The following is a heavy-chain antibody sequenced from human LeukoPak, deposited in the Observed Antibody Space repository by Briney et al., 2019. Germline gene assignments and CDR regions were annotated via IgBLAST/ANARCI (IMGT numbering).Heavy chain of an antibody. CDR3: ARHVGGTTYDY. V-gene: IGHV4-59*08. J-gene: IGHJ4*02. Sequence: PSETLSLTCTVSGGSISSYYWSWIRQPPGKGLEWIGYIHYSGSTYYNPSLKSRVTISVDTSKNQFSLKVSSVTAADTAVYYCARHVGGTTYDYWGQGTLVTVSS. CDR2: IHYSGST. D-gene: IGHD1-1*01. CDR1: GGSISSYY.